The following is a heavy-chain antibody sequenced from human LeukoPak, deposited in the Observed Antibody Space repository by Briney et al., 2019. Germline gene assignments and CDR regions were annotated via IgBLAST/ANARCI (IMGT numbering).Heavy chain of an antibody. Sequence: TSETLSLTCSVSDVSINSYYWNWIRQPPGKGLEWIGYICYNGNTNYSPSLKSRVTMSVDTSKNLFSLKVSSVTAADTAVYYCARGRSNYYGMDVWGQGTTVTVSS. J-gene: IGHJ6*02. CDR1: DVSINSYY. D-gene: IGHD1-26*01. V-gene: IGHV4-59*01. CDR2: ICYNGNT. CDR3: ARGRSNYYGMDV.